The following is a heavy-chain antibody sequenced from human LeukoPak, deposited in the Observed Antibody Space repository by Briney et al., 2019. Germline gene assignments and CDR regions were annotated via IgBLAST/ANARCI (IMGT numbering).Heavy chain of an antibody. J-gene: IGHJ3*02. CDR3: ARDLSGEAFDI. Sequence: ASVKASCKASGYTFTGYYMHWVRQAPGQGLEWMGWINPNSGGTNYAQKFQGRVTMTRDTSISTAYMELSRLRSDDMAVYYCARDLSGEAFDIWGQGTMVTVSS. D-gene: IGHD6-25*01. CDR1: GYTFTGYY. CDR2: INPNSGGT. V-gene: IGHV1-2*02.